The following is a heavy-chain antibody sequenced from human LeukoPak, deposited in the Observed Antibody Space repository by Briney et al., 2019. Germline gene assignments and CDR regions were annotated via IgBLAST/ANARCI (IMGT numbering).Heavy chain of an antibody. CDR3: ARHRGSYSSSDFDY. V-gene: IGHV3-73*01. D-gene: IGHD6-6*01. CDR2: IRSKANSYAT. CDR1: GFTFSGSA. Sequence: GGSLRLSCAASGFTFSGSAMHWVRQASGKGLEWVGRIRSKANSYATAYAASVKGRFTIPRDDSKNTAYLQMNSLKTEDTAVYYCARHRGSYSSSDFDYWGQGTLVTVSS. J-gene: IGHJ4*02.